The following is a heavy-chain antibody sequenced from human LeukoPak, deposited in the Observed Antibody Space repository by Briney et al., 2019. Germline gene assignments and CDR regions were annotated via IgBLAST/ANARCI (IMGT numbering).Heavy chain of an antibody. CDR1: GGSISSHY. CDR3: ARELVGARGLDY. J-gene: IGHJ4*02. CDR2: MSSSGST. V-gene: IGHV4-4*07. Sequence: PSETLSLTCTVSGGSISSHYWTWIRQPAGKGLEWIGRMSSSGSTNYNPSLKGRVTMSVDTFKNQFSLNLNSVTVADTAIYYCARELVGARGLDYWGQGTLVTVSS. D-gene: IGHD1-26*01.